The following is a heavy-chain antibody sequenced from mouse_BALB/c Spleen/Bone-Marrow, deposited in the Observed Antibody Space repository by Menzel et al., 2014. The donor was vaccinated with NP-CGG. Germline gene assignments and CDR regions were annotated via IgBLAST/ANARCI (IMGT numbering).Heavy chain of an antibody. CDR1: GFNIKDYY. CDR3: NARYYYVMDY. CDR2: IDPENGDT. Sequence: EVKLMESGAELVRSGASVKLSCTASGFNIKDYYMHWVKQRPEQGLEWIGWIDPENGDTEYAPKFQGKATMTADTSSNTAYLQLSSLTSEDTAVYYCNARYYYVMDYWGQGTSVTVSS. J-gene: IGHJ4*01. V-gene: IGHV14-4*02.